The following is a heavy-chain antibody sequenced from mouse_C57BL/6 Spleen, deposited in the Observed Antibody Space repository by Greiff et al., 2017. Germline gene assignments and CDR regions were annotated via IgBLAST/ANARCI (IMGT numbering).Heavy chain of an antibody. CDR2: ISSGGSYT. CDR3: ARQGYYAYFDY. J-gene: IGHJ2*01. D-gene: IGHD1-1*01. Sequence: EVMLVESGGDLVKPGGSLKLSCAASGFTFSSYGMSWVRQTPDKRLEWVATISSGGSYTYYPDSVKGRFTISRDNAKNTLYLQMSSLKSEDTAMYYCARQGYYAYFDYWGQGTTLTVSS. CDR1: GFTFSSYG. V-gene: IGHV5-6*01.